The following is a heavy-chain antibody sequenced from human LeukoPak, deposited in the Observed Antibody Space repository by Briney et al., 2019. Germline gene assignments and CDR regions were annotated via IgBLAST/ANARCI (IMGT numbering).Heavy chain of an antibody. D-gene: IGHD2-2*01. Sequence: NSSETLSLTCAVYGGSFSGYYWSWIRQPPGKGLEWIGEINHSGSTNYNPSLKSRVTISVDTSKNQFSLKLSSVTAADTAVYYCAIHIVVVPAAKKKTWFDPWGQGTLVTVSS. CDR1: GGSFSGYY. CDR2: INHSGST. J-gene: IGHJ5*02. CDR3: AIHIVVVPAAKKKTWFDP. V-gene: IGHV4-34*01.